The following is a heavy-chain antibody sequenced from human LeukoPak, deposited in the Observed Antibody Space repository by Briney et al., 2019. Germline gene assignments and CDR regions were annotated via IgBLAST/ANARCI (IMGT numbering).Heavy chain of an antibody. Sequence: SETLSLTCTVSGGSISSYYWAWIRQPPGKGLEWIGSIFYSGSTYSNPSLRSRATISVDSSKKQYSLELNSVTAADTAVYYCAGEVYSGYDSGGVFDYWGQGTLVTVSS. J-gene: IGHJ4*02. CDR1: GGSISSYY. CDR2: IFYSGST. CDR3: AGEVYSGYDSGGVFDY. V-gene: IGHV4-39*07. D-gene: IGHD5-12*01.